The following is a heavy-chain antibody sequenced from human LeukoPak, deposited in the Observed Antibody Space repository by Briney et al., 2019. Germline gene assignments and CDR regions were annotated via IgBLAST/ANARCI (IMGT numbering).Heavy chain of an antibody. V-gene: IGHV4-59*01. J-gene: IGHJ6*03. Sequence: SETLSLTCTVSGGSISSYYWGWIRQPPGKGLEWIGYIYYSGSTNYNPSLKSRVTISVDTSKNQFSLKLSSVTAADTAVYYCARTTTQRVKDYYYYYMDVWGKGTTVTVSS. CDR1: GGSISSYY. CDR2: IYYSGST. D-gene: IGHD1-1*01. CDR3: ARTTTQRVKDYYYYYMDV.